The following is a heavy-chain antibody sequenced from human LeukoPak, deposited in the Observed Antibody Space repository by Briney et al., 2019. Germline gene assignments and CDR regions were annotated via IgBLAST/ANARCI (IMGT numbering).Heavy chain of an antibody. CDR2: ISGSGGNT. D-gene: IGHD6-13*01. V-gene: IGHV3-23*01. Sequence: PGGSLRLSCAASGFTFSSYAMSWVRQAPGKGLEWVSAISGSGGNTYYADSVKGRFTISRDSSKNTLYLQMNSLRAEDTAVYYCVKGDGYSSSRPDCWGQGTLVTVSS. J-gene: IGHJ4*02. CDR1: GFTFSSYA. CDR3: VKGDGYSSSRPDC.